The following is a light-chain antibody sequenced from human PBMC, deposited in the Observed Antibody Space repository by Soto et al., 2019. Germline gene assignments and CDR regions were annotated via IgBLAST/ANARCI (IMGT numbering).Light chain of an antibody. J-gene: IGKJ2*01. CDR3: QQYMSFSPYT. CDR2: DAS. V-gene: IGKV1-5*01. CDR1: QNVGTW. Sequence: DIQMTQSPSTLSAFVGDRVTITCRASQNVGTWLAWYQQKPGKAPKLLIFDASTLDRGLPSRFSGSGSGTHFTLTISSLQPDDFATYYCQQYMSFSPYTFGQGTTLDLK.